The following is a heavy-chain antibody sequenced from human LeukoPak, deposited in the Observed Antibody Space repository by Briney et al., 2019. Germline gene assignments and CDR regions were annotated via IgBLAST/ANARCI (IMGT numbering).Heavy chain of an antibody. CDR1: GFTVSSNY. Sequence: GGSLRLSCAASGFTVSSNYMSWARQAPGKGLEWVSVIYSGGSTYYADSVKGRFTISRDNSKNTLYLQMNSLRAEDTAVYYCARGGWFGDNEFDYWGQGTLVTVSS. D-gene: IGHD3-10*01. CDR2: IYSGGST. CDR3: ARGGWFGDNEFDY. J-gene: IGHJ4*02. V-gene: IGHV3-66*01.